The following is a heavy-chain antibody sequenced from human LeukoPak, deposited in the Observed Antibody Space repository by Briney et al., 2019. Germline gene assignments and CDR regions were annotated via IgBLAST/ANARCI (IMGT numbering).Heavy chain of an antibody. V-gene: IGHV3-23*01. CDR3: AKTLGRGRGMDV. CDR2: ISGSGGST. J-gene: IGHJ6*04. CDR1: GFTFISYA. D-gene: IGHD3-10*01. Sequence: PGGSLRLSCAASGFTFISYAMSWVRQAPGKGLEWVSAISGSGGSTYYADSVKGRFTISRDNSKNTLYLQMNSLRAEDTAVYYCAKTLGRGRGMDVWGKGTTVTVSS.